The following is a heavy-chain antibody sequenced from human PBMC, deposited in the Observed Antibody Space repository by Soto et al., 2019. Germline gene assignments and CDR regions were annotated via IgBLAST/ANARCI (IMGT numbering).Heavy chain of an antibody. Sequence: SETLSLTCAVYGGSFSGYYWGWIRQPPGKGLEWIGEINHSGSTNYNPSLKSRVTISVDTSKNQFSLKLSSVTAADTAVYYCATKGYSSSLFYYMDVRGKGTTVTVSS. J-gene: IGHJ6*03. CDR2: INHSGST. CDR3: ATKGYSSSLFYYMDV. V-gene: IGHV4-34*01. D-gene: IGHD6-13*01. CDR1: GGSFSGYY.